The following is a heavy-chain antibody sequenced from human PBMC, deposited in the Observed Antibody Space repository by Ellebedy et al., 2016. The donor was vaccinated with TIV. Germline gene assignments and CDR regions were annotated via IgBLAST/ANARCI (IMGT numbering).Heavy chain of an antibody. CDR1: GFTFDDYA. Sequence: GGSLRLSCAASGFTFDDYAMHWVRQAPGKGLEWVSGISWNSGSIGYADSVKGRFTISRDNAKNSLYLQMNSLRAEDTALYYCAKDIGDFPIPYGMDVWGQGTTVTVSS. J-gene: IGHJ6*02. D-gene: IGHD3-16*01. CDR2: ISWNSGSI. V-gene: IGHV3-9*01. CDR3: AKDIGDFPIPYGMDV.